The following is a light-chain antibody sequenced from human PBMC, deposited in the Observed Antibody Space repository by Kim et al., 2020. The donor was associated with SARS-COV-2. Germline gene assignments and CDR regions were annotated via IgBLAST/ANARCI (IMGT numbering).Light chain of an antibody. V-gene: IGKV1-27*01. CDR2: DAS. Sequence: ASVGDRVTIPCRASQGISNSLAWSQQKPGKGPKVLIYDASTLQSGVPSRFSGSGSGTDFTLTISSLQPEDVATYYCQKYNSAPWTLGQGTKVDIK. CDR3: QKYNSAPWT. J-gene: IGKJ1*01. CDR1: QGISNS.